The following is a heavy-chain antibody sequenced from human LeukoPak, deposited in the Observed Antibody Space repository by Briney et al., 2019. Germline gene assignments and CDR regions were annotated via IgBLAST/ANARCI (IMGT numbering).Heavy chain of an antibody. J-gene: IGHJ3*01. CDR1: GFTFSSYG. D-gene: IGHD3-10*01. CDR3: AKVGYGSGSSHILGDAFDV. CDR2: ISYDGSNQ. Sequence: GGSLRLSCAASGFTFSSYGMHWVRQAPGKGLEWVAVISYDGSNQHYADSVKGRFTISRDNSKNTLYLQMNSLRAEDTAVYYCAKVGYGSGSSHILGDAFDVWGQGTMVTVSS. V-gene: IGHV3-30*18.